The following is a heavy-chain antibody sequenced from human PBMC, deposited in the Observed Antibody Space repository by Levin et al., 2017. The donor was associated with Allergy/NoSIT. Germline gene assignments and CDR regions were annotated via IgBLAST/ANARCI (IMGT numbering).Heavy chain of an antibody. CDR1: GFTFSSYA. D-gene: IGHD3-9*01. Sequence: PGESLKISCAASGFTFSSYAMHWVRQAPGKGLEWVAVISYDGSNKYYADSVKGRFTISRDNSKNTLYLQMNSLRAEDTAVYYCARDAVYDDILTGYRYDYYMDVWGKGTTVTVSS. J-gene: IGHJ6*03. CDR3: ARDAVYDDILTGYRYDYYMDV. V-gene: IGHV3-30-3*01. CDR2: ISYDGSNK.